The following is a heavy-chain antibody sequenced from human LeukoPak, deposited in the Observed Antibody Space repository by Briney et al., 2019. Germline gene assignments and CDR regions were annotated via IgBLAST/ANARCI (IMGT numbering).Heavy chain of an antibody. D-gene: IGHD1-1*01. CDR3: AKATGNLGT. J-gene: IGHJ5*02. Sequence: PGGSLRLSCVASGFTFSSYAMSWVRQAPGKGLEWVSTISNSDANTYYADSVKGRFTISRDNSKNTLYLQMNSLTVEDMAIYYCAKATGNLGTWGQGTLVTVSS. CDR1: GFTFSSYA. V-gene: IGHV3-23*01. CDR2: ISNSDANT.